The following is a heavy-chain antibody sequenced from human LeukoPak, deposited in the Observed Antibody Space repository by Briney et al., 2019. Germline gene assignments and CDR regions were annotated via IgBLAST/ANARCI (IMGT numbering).Heavy chain of an antibody. CDR3: ARESDGVAATPGVWFDP. CDR2: TYYSGST. V-gene: IGHV4-31*03. Sequence: PSETLSLTCTVSGGSISSGGYYWSWIRQHPGKGLEWIGYTYYSGSTYYNPSLKSRVTISVDTSKNQFSLKLSSVTAADTAVYYCARESDGVAATPGVWFDPWGQGTLVTVSS. D-gene: IGHD2-15*01. CDR1: GGSISSGGYY. J-gene: IGHJ5*02.